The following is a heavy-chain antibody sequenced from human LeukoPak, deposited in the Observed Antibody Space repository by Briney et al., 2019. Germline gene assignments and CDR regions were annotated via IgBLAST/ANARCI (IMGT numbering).Heavy chain of an antibody. D-gene: IGHD3-3*01. Sequence: PSETLSLTCAVYGGSFSGYYWSWIRQPPGKGLEWIGEINHSGSTNYNPSLKSRVTISVDTSKNQFSLKLSSVTAADTAVYYCARGSLNARLSSRAPRGGVDPNGRGLADVWGKGTTVTVSS. CDR1: GGSFSGYY. CDR2: INHSGST. J-gene: IGHJ6*04. CDR3: ARGSLNARLSSRAPRGGVDPNGRGLADV. V-gene: IGHV4-34*01.